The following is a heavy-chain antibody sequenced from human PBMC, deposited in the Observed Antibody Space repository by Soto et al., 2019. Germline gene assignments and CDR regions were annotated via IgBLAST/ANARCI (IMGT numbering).Heavy chain of an antibody. J-gene: IGHJ4*02. Sequence: SETLSLTCTVSGGSISSYYWSWIRQPPGKGLEWIGYIHYSGITNYNPSLKSRVTISVDTSKNQFSLKLSSVTAADTAVYYCARHSGVSGTLSYYFDHWGQGTLVTVS. CDR3: ARHSGVSGTLSYYFDH. D-gene: IGHD1-26*01. V-gene: IGHV4-59*08. CDR2: IHYSGIT. CDR1: GGSISSYY.